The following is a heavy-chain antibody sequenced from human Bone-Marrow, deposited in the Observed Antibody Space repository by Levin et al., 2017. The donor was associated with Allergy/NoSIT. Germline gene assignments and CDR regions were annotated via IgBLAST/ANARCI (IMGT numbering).Heavy chain of an antibody. J-gene: IGHJ6*02. CDR2: IWYDGSDI. D-gene: IGHD4-17*01. CDR3: ARGGGDYHSGMDV. CDR1: GFTFSRYA. V-gene: IGHV3-33*01. Sequence: GESLKISCTASGFTFSRYAMHWVRQAPGKGLEWVALIWYDGSDIYYAESVKGRFTISRDNSKNTLYVQMNSLRAEDTAVYYCARGGGDYHSGMDVWGQGTTVTVSS.